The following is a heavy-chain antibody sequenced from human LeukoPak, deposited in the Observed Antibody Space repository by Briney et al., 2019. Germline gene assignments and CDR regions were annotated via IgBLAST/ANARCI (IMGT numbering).Heavy chain of an antibody. Sequence: ASVTVSCTVSGYTLTELSMHWVRQAPGKGLEWMGGFDPEDGETIYAQKFQGRVTMTEDTSTDTAYMELSSLRSEDTAVYYCATYHLHSSSWYCFDYWGQGTLVTVSS. D-gene: IGHD6-13*01. CDR3: ATYHLHSSSWYCFDY. V-gene: IGHV1-24*01. CDR2: FDPEDGET. J-gene: IGHJ4*02. CDR1: GYTLTELS.